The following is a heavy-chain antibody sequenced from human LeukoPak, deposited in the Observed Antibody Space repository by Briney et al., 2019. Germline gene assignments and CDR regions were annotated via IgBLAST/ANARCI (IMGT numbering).Heavy chain of an antibody. CDR3: AKAAAYYDF. V-gene: IGHV3-30*18. D-gene: IGHD3-3*01. CDR1: GFTFSSYG. Sequence: GRSLRLSCAASGFTFSSYGMHWVRQAPGKGLEWVAVISYDGSNKYYADSVKGRFTIFRDNSKNTLYLQMNSLRAEDTAVYYCAKAAAYYDFGGQGTLVTVSS. J-gene: IGHJ4*02. CDR2: ISYDGSNK.